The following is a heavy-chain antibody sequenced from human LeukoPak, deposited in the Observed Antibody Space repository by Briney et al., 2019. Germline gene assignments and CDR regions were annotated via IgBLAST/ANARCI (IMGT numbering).Heavy chain of an antibody. J-gene: IGHJ3*02. CDR3: ARPLRYFDWSDAFDI. V-gene: IGHV3-11*01. CDR1: GFTFRDYY. D-gene: IGHD3-9*01. CDR2: ISSSGSTI. Sequence: PGGSLRLSCAASGFTFRDYYMSWIRQAPGKGLEWVSYISSSGSTIYYADSVKGRFTISRDNAKNSLYLQMNSLRAEDTAVYYCARPLRYFDWSDAFDIWGQGTMVTVSS.